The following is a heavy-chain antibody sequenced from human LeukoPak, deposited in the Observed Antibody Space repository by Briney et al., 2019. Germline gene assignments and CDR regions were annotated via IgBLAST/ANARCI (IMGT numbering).Heavy chain of an antibody. CDR1: GFTFSSYW. V-gene: IGHV3-74*01. CDR3: AKETVTPLFDY. CDR2: INSDGSST. D-gene: IGHD4-23*01. Sequence: GGSLRLSCAASGFTFSSYWMRWVRQAPGKGLVWVSRINSDGSSTSYADSVKGRFTISRDNAKNTLYLQMNSLRAEDTAVYYCAKETVTPLFDYWGQGTLVTVSS. J-gene: IGHJ4*02.